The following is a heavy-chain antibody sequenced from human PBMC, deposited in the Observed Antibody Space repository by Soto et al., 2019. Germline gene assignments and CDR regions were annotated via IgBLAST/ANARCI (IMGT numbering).Heavy chain of an antibody. V-gene: IGHV1-69*13. CDR1: GGTFSSYA. D-gene: IGHD6-19*01. CDR3: ARDRVAVAGFYY. Sequence: ASVKVSCKASGGTFSSYAISWVRQAPGQGLEWMGGIIPIFGTANYAQKFQGRVTITADESTSTAYMELSSLRSEDTAVYYCARDRVAVAGFYYWGQGTLVTVSS. CDR2: IIPIFGTA. J-gene: IGHJ4*02.